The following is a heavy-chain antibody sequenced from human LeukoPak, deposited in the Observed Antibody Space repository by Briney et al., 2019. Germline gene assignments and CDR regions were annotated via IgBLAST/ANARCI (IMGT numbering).Heavy chain of an antibody. CDR2: IFPVDSDT. CDR1: GYSFTSYW. Sequence: GESLKISCKGSGYSFTSYWIGWVRQMPGKGLEWMGVIFPVDSDTRYSPPFHGQVTISADKSISTAYLQWSSLKASDTAMYYCARRSAVAGRFNDFDYWGQGTLVTVSS. CDR3: ARRSAVAGRFNDFDY. J-gene: IGHJ4*02. D-gene: IGHD6-19*01. V-gene: IGHV5-51*01.